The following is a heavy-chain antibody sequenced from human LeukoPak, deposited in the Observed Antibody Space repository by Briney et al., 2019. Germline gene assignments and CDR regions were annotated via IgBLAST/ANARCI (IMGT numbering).Heavy chain of an antibody. CDR1: GFTFSSYG. D-gene: IGHD4-17*01. CDR3: ARGDGDYAGGYFDL. J-gene: IGHJ2*01. CDR2: IWYDGSNK. V-gene: IGHV3-33*01. Sequence: SGGSLRLSCAASGFTFSSYGMHWVRQAPGKGLEWVAVIWYDGSNKYYADSVKGRFTISRDNSKNTLYLQMNSLRAEDTAVYYCARGDGDYAGGYFDLWGRGILVTVSS.